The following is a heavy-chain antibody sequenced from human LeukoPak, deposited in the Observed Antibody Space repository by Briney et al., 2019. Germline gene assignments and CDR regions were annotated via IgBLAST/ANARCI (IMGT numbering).Heavy chain of an antibody. Sequence: ASVKVSCKASGCTFTSYYMHWVRQAPGQGLEWMGIINPSGGSTSYAQKFRGRVTMTRDTSTSTVYMELSSLRSEDTAVYYCARAVITMVRGVNLNWFDPWGQGTLVTVSS. CDR2: INPSGGST. D-gene: IGHD3-10*01. CDR3: ARAVITMVRGVNLNWFDP. V-gene: IGHV1-46*01. J-gene: IGHJ5*02. CDR1: GCTFTSYY.